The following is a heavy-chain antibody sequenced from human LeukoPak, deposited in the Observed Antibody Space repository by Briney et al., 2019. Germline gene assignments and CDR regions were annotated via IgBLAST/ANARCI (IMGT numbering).Heavy chain of an antibody. J-gene: IGHJ4*02. CDR1: GFIFNNYA. CDR2: ISWNSGSI. D-gene: IGHD6-19*01. V-gene: IGHV3-9*01. Sequence: GGSLRLSCAGSGFIFNNYAMHWVRQPPGKGLEGVSGISWNSGSIGYADSVKGRCTISRDNAKNSLYLQMNSLRVEDTAFYYCAKDNRRHYTSGPNPDSLHWGQGALVTVSS. CDR3: AKDNRRHYTSGPNPDSLH.